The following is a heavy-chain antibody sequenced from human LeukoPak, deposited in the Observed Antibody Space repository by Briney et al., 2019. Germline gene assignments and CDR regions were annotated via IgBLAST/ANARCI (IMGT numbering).Heavy chain of an antibody. J-gene: IGHJ4*02. CDR3: ARGADFDY. CDR2: IYYSGST. CDR1: GYSISSGYY. V-gene: IGHV4-59*01. Sequence: SESLSLTCTVSGYSISSGYYWGCIRQPPGKGLEWIGYIYYSGSTNYNPSLKSRVTISVDTSKNQFSLKLSSVTAADTAVYYCARGADFDYWGQGTLVTVSS.